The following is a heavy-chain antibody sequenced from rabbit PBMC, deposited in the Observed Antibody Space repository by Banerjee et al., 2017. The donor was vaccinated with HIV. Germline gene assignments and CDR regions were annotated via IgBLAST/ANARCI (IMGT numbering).Heavy chain of an antibody. CDR2: IYACSSGST. CDR1: GFSFSSRYW. D-gene: IGHD6-1*01. Sequence: EQLEESGRDLVKPEGSLTLTCTASGFSFSSRYWICWFRQAPGKGLAWIACIYACSSGSTYSGSWAKGRCPIAKTPATTVALQVTSMTAADAASCFCTRDHYYAYGDARYAKAIYDLGGQGTLVTVS. CDR3: TRDHYYAYGDARYAKAIYDL. J-gene: IGHJ4*01. V-gene: IGHV1S45*01.